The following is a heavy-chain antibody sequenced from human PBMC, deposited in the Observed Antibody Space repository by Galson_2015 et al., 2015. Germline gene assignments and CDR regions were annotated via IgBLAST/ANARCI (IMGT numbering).Heavy chain of an antibody. Sequence: SLRLSCAASGFTFSGSAMHWVRQASGKGLEWVGRIRSKANSYATAYAASVKGRFTISRDSDKNSLYLQMNSLRAEDTAVYFCARLGDRVYADYWGQGTLVTVSS. CDR3: ARLGDRVYADY. D-gene: IGHD6-6*01. J-gene: IGHJ4*02. CDR2: IRSKANSYAT. CDR1: GFTFSGSA. V-gene: IGHV3-73*01.